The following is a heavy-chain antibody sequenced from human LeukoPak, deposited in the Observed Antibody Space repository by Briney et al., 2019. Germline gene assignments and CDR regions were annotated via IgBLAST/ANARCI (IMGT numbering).Heavy chain of an antibody. Sequence: GGSLRLSCAASGFSFSSYSMNWVRQAPGEGLEWVSSISTSSSYIYYADSVKGRFTISRDNAKNSLYLQMNSLRAEDTAVYYCASWWELLESPFDYWGQGTLVTVSS. CDR3: ASWWELLESPFDY. V-gene: IGHV3-21*01. CDR2: ISTSSSYI. D-gene: IGHD1-26*01. CDR1: GFSFSSYS. J-gene: IGHJ4*02.